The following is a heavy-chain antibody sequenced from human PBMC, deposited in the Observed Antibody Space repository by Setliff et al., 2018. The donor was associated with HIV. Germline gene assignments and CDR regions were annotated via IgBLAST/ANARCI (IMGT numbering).Heavy chain of an antibody. J-gene: IGHJ3*02. CDR3: ATVSHTNVAAHDAFDI. Sequence: ASVKVSCKASGYTFTGYYMHWVRQAPGQGLEWMGRINPNSGGTNYTQRFQGRVTMTRDTSISTAYMELSRLRSDDTAVYYCATVSHTNVAAHDAFDIWGQGTMVTVSS. V-gene: IGHV1-2*06. D-gene: IGHD6-19*01. CDR2: INPNSGGT. CDR1: GYTFTGYY.